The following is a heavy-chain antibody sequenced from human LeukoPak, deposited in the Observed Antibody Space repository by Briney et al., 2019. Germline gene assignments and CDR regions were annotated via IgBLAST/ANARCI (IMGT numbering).Heavy chain of an antibody. D-gene: IGHD3-22*01. CDR2: ISPRGGDT. CDR3: ARDYGDSSGYNDY. V-gene: IGHV1-46*01. J-gene: IGHJ4*02. Sequence: ASVKVSCKASGYRFTTYFIHWVRQAPGQGLEWMGLISPRGGDTTYAQSFQGRVSMTRDTSTTTVYMELTSQRAEDTAVYYCARDYGDSSGYNDYWGQGTLVTVSS. CDR1: GYRFTTYF.